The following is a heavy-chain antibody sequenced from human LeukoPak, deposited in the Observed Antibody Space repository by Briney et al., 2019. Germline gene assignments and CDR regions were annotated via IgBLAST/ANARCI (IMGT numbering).Heavy chain of an antibody. D-gene: IGHD2-21*02. CDR1: GFTVSSYS. CDR2: ISSSSSYI. J-gene: IGHJ6*02. CDR3: ARDLYGDFLVRYGMDI. Sequence: PGGSLRLSCAASGFTVSSYSMNWVRQAPGKGLEWVSSISSSSSYIYYADSVKGRFTISRDNAKNSLYLQMNSLRAEDTAVYYCARDLYGDFLVRYGMDIWGQGTTVTVSS. V-gene: IGHV3-21*01.